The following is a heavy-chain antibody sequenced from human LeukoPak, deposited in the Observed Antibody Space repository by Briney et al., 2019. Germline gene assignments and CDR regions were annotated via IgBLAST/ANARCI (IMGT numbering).Heavy chain of an antibody. D-gene: IGHD3-22*01. CDR3: ARVGDNSADYFDY. Sequence: GGSLRLSCAASGFTVSSNYMSWVRQAPGKGLEWVSIIYSGGSTYYADSVKGRFTISRDNAKNSLYLQMNSLRAEDTAVYYCARVGDNSADYFDYWGQGTLVTVSS. CDR1: GFTVSSNY. J-gene: IGHJ4*02. CDR2: IYSGGST. V-gene: IGHV3-53*01.